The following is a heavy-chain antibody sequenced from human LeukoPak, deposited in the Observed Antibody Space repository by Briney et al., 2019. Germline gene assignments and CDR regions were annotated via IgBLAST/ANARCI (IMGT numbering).Heavy chain of an antibody. CDR3: ARLGYSYGQGDY. CDR1: GYSFASYW. J-gene: IGHJ4*02. Sequence: GESLKISCKGSGYSFASYWIGWVRRMPGKGLEWMGIVWPGDSNTKYSPSLEGRVTISVDRSITTAYLQWSSLMASDTAMYYCARLGYSYGQGDYWGQGTLLAVSS. D-gene: IGHD5-18*01. V-gene: IGHV5-51*01. CDR2: VWPGDSNT.